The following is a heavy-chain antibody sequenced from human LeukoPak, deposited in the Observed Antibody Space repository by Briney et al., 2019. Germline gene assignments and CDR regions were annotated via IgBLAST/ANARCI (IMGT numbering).Heavy chain of an antibody. CDR3: ARDSTSGRNGYSFDY. J-gene: IGHJ4*02. CDR1: GFTVNSNY. V-gene: IGHV3-66*01. Sequence: GGSLRLSCAASGFTVNSNYMTWVRQAPGKGLEWVSVIYGGGSTFYADSVRGRCTISRDDSKNTLFLQMDSLRAEDTAVYYCARDSTSGRNGYSFDYWGQGTLVTVSS. CDR2: IYGGGST. D-gene: IGHD5-24*01.